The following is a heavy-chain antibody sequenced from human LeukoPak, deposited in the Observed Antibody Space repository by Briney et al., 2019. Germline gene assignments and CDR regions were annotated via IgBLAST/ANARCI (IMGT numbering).Heavy chain of an antibody. V-gene: IGHV3-23*01. CDR1: GFTFSSYA. CDR3: AKDTIAAAFDY. CDR2: ISGSGGST. Sequence: GGSLRLSCAASGFTFSSYAMSWARQAPGKGLGGVSAISGSGGSTYYADSVKGRFTISRDNSKNTLYLQMNSLRAEDTAVYYCAKDTIAAAFDYWGQGTLVTVSS. D-gene: IGHD6-13*01. J-gene: IGHJ4*02.